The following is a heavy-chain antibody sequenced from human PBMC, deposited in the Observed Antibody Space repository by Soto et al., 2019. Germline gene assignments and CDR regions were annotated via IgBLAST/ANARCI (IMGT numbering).Heavy chain of an antibody. CDR2: FDPEDGET. CDR1: GYTLTELS. J-gene: IGHJ4*02. CDR3: ATDLGEASGSYFSDY. D-gene: IGHD1-26*01. V-gene: IGHV1-24*01. Sequence: GASVKVSCKVSGYTLTELSMHWVRQAPGKGLEWMGGFDPEDGETIYAQKFQGRVTMTEDTSTDTAYMELSSLRSEDTAVYYCATDLGEASGSYFSDYWGQGTLVTVSS.